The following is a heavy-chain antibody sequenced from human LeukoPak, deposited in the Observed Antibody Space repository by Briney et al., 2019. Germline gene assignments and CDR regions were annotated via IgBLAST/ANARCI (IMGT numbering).Heavy chain of an antibody. D-gene: IGHD3-10*01. CDR3: ARDMVRGSHDAFDI. CDR2: ISAYNGNT. Sequence: ASVKVSCTASGSTFTSYGISWVRQAPGQGLGWMGWISAYNGNTNYAQKLQGRVTMTTGTSTSTAYMELRSLRSDDTAVYYCARDMVRGSHDAFDIWGQGTMVTVSS. CDR1: GSTFTSYG. J-gene: IGHJ3*02. V-gene: IGHV1-18*01.